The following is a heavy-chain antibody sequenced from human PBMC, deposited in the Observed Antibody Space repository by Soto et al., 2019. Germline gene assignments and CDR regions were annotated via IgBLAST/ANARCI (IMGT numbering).Heavy chain of an antibody. D-gene: IGHD3-10*01. J-gene: IGHJ6*02. Sequence: SETLSLTCTVSGGSISSYYWSWIRQPPGKGLEWIGYIYYSGSTNYNPSLKSRVTISVDTSKNQFSLKLSSVTAADTAVYYCARGTGRDYYYYCGMDVWGQGTTVTVSS. CDR1: GGSISSYY. CDR2: IYYSGST. V-gene: IGHV4-59*01. CDR3: ARGTGRDYYYYCGMDV.